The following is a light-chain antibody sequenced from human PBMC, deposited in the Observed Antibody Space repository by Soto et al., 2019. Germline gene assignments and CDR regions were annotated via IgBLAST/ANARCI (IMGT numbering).Light chain of an antibody. J-gene: IGKJ5*01. CDR1: HSLNTN. CDR2: GAS. V-gene: IGKV3-15*01. Sequence: VVMTQSPSTLSVSPLERATLSCRASHSLNTNLAWYQQKHGQAPSLLIYGASSRAAGVPPRFSGSGSGTDFTLTISRLEPADFAVYFCHHYGTSPTFGQGTRLEIK. CDR3: HHYGTSPT.